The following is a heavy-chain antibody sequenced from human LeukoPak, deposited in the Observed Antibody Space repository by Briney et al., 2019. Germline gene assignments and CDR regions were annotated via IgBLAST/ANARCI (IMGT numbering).Heavy chain of an antibody. D-gene: IGHD3-10*01. Sequence: PGRSLRLSCAAPGFTFDDYAMHWVRQAPGKGLEWVSGISWNSGSIGYADSVKGRFTISRDNAKNSLYLQMNSLRAEDTALYYCAIWTGSLDYWGQGTLVTVSS. CDR1: GFTFDDYA. CDR2: ISWNSGSI. CDR3: AIWTGSLDY. V-gene: IGHV3-9*01. J-gene: IGHJ4*02.